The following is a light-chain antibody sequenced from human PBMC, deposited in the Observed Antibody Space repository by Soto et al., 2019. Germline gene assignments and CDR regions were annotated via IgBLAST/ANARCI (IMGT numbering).Light chain of an antibody. CDR1: QSVSSN. V-gene: IGKV3-15*01. Sequence: EIVMTQSPATLSVSPGERATLSCGASQSVSSNLAWYQQKPGQAPRLLIYVASTRATGIPARFSGSGSGTEFTLTISSLQSEDFAVYYCQQYNNWPLTFGGGTTVEIK. CDR2: VAS. J-gene: IGKJ4*01. CDR3: QQYNNWPLT.